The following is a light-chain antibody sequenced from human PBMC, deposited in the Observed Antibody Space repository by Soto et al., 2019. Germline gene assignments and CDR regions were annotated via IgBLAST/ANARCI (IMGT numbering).Light chain of an antibody. CDR2: SDD. J-gene: IGLJ1*01. V-gene: IGLV1-44*01. Sequence: QAVVTQPPSASGTPGQRVTISCSGSSSNIGSNAVNWYQQVPGTAPKLLIYSDDQRPSGVPDRFYGSKSGTSASLAISGLQSEDEADYICAAWNDNLNGPSYVFGTGTKLTVL. CDR3: AAWNDNLNGPSYV. CDR1: SSNIGSNA.